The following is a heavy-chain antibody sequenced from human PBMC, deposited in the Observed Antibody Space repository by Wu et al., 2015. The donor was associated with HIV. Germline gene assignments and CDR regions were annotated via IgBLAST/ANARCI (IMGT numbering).Heavy chain of an antibody. J-gene: IGHJ4*02. CDR2: ISAYNGNT. CDR3: ARVDSSGYYEDRYYFDY. CDR1: GGSFSDDG. D-gene: IGHD3-22*01. V-gene: IGHV1-18*01. Sequence: QVQLVQSGAEVKKPGSSVKVSCKASGGSFSDDGLTWVRQAPGRGPEWMGGISAYNGNTNYAQKLQGRVTMTTDTSTSTAYMELRSLRSDDTAVYYCARVDSSGYYEDRYYFDYWGQGTLVTVSS.